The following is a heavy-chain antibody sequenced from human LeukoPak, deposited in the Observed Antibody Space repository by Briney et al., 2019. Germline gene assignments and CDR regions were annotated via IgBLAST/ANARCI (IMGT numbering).Heavy chain of an antibody. CDR2: INHSGST. CDR3: ARGRGESTEVGIGIVMLDY. J-gene: IGHJ4*02. Sequence: PSETLFLTCAVYGGSFSGYYWSWIRQPPGKGLEWIGEINHSGSTNYNPSLKSRVTISVDTSKNQFSLKLSSVTAADTAVYYCARGRGESTEVGIGIVMLDYWGQGTLVTVSS. D-gene: IGHD3-16*01. CDR1: GGSFSGYY. V-gene: IGHV4-34*01.